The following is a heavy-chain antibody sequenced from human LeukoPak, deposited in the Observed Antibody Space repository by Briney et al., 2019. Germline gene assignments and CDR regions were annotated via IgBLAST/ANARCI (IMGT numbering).Heavy chain of an antibody. CDR1: GGSISSGSYY. D-gene: IGHD6-6*01. Sequence: PSQTLSLTCTVSGGSISSGSYYWSWIRQPAGKGLEWIGRIYTSGSTNYNPSLKSRVTISVDTSKNQFSLRLSSVTAADTAVYYCARGLPRPLDYYMGVWGKGTTVTVSS. J-gene: IGHJ6*03. CDR2: IYTSGST. V-gene: IGHV4-61*02. CDR3: ARGLPRPLDYYMGV.